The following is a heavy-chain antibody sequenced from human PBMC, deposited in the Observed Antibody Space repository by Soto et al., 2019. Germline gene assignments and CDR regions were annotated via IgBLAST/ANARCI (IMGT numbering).Heavy chain of an antibody. J-gene: IGHJ6*02. Sequence: SVKVSCKASGGTFSSYAISWVRQAPGQGLEWMGGIIPIFGTANYAQKFQGRVTITADESTSTAYRELSSLRSEDTAVYYCARGSVGGNYYYGMDVWGQGTTVTVSS. CDR3: ARGSVGGNYYYGMDV. D-gene: IGHD3-16*01. CDR1: GGTFSSYA. V-gene: IGHV1-69*13. CDR2: IIPIFGTA.